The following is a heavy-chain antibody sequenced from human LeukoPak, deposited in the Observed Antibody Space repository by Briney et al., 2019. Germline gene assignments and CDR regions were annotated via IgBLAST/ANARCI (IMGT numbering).Heavy chain of an antibody. Sequence: GGSLRLSCAASGFTLTSYAMIWVRQAPGRGLEWVSSISASGDNTYYADSVKGRFTISRDTSRNTLDLQMNSLRSEDTALYYCANSPPSSSQGGYWGQGTLVTVSS. V-gene: IGHV3-23*01. CDR1: GFTLTSYA. CDR3: ANSPPSSSQGGY. J-gene: IGHJ4*02. D-gene: IGHD1-26*01. CDR2: ISASGDNT.